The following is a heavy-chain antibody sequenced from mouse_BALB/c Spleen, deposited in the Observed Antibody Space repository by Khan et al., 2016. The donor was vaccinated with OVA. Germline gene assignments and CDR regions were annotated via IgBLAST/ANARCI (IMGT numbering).Heavy chain of an antibody. J-gene: IGHJ2*01. CDR3: ARTARITY. CDR2: ISYSGST. D-gene: IGHD1-2*01. V-gene: IGHV3-2*02. CDR1: GYSITSGYG. Sequence: EVQLQESGPGLVKPSQSLSLTCTVTGYSITSGYGWNWIRQFPGNILEWMGYISYSGSTNYNPSLNSRISITRDTSKNQFFLQLKSVTTEDAATCYCARTARITYWGQGTTLTVSS.